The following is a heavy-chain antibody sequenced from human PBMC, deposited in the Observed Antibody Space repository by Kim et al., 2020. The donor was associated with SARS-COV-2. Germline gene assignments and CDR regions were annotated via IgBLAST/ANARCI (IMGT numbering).Heavy chain of an antibody. D-gene: IGHD4-17*01. CDR3: VKDILAGGADV. Sequence: GGSLRLSCVVSGFSFHEHAIHWVRQAPGKGLEWVSGVLWNGVAPGYGDSVRGRFTISKDTAKSSLYLQMNSLRTEDTALYYCVKDILAGGADVWGQGTTV. V-gene: IGHV3-9*01. CDR2: VLWNGVAP. J-gene: IGHJ6*02. CDR1: GFSFHEHA.